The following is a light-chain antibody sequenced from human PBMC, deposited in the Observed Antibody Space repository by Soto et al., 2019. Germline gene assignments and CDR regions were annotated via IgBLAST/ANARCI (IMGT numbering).Light chain of an antibody. Sequence: DIQMTQSPSSPSSSVGDTISITCRSFQTIAKSLNWYQQRPGKAPRLLIFGASNLHNGVPPRFSGLGSGTDFTLTISSLKNEDFATYFCQQTDTTPITFGQGTRLEIK. CDR3: QQTDTTPIT. CDR2: GAS. V-gene: IGKV1-39*01. J-gene: IGKJ5*01. CDR1: QTIAKS.